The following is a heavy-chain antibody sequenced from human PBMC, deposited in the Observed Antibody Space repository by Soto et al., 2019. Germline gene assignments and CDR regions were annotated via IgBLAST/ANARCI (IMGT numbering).Heavy chain of an antibody. CDR1: GFTFSGSA. D-gene: IGHD5-12*01. J-gene: IGHJ4*02. CDR3: TRPKSDSYEYYFDY. V-gene: IGHV3-73*01. Sequence: WGSLRLSCAASGFTFSGSAMHWFRQASGKGLEWVGRIRSKANSYATAYAASVKGRFTISRDDSKKTAYLQMNSLKTEDTAVYYCTRPKSDSYEYYFDYWGQGTLVTVAS. CDR2: IRSKANSYAT.